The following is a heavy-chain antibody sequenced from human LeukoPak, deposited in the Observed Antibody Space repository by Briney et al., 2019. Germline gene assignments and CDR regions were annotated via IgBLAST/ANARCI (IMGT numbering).Heavy chain of an antibody. CDR1: GFSFSSYA. CDR2: IGGSGGYI. Sequence: GGSLRLSCAASGFSFSSYALTWVRQVPGKGLEWVSSIGGSGGYIYYADSVKGRFTIYRDNSKNTLYLQMNSLRVEDTAVYYCAKIIVAAGTNYWGQGTPVTVSS. J-gene: IGHJ4*02. D-gene: IGHD6-13*01. V-gene: IGHV3-23*01. CDR3: AKIIVAAGTNY.